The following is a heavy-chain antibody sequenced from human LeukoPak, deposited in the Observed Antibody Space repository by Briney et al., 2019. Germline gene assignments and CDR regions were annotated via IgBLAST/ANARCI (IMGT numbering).Heavy chain of an antibody. CDR1: GFSTFSSYA. CDR2: ISGSASGT. J-gene: IGHJ2*01. D-gene: IGHD2/OR15-2a*01. V-gene: IGHV3-23*01. CDR3: ANVGTYFYFDV. Sequence: PGGSLRLSCAASGFSTFSSYAMSWVRQAPGKGLEWVSGISGSASGTYYADSVKGRVTISRDNSKKTLYLQMNSLRAEDTAVYYCANVGTYFYFDVWGRGTLVTVSS.